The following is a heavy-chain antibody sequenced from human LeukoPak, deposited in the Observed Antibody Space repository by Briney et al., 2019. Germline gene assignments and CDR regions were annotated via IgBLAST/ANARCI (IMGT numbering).Heavy chain of an antibody. V-gene: IGHV4-34*01. J-gene: IGHJ4*02. Sequence: PSETLSLTCAVYGGSFSGYYWSWIRQPPGKGLEWIGEINHSGSTNYNPSLKSRVTISVDTSKNQLSLKLSSVTAADTAVYYCAVVVSSWFGELLSFDYWGQGTLVTVSS. CDR2: INHSGST. D-gene: IGHD3-10*01. CDR3: AVVVSSWFGELLSFDY. CDR1: GGSFSGYY.